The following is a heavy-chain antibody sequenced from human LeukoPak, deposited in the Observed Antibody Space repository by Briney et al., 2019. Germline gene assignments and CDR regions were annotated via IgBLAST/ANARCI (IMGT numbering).Heavy chain of an antibody. CDR3: ASDFTQGGGLLED. CDR2: VSSTTSP. V-gene: IGHV4-59*11. Sequence: PPETLSLTCTVSGASITSRFWTWVRQPPGKGLEWIGYVSSTTSPTYNPSLESRVTMSLDTSKSQFSLRLASMTAADTAIYYCASDFTQGGGLLEDWGPGTLVVVSS. CDR1: GASITSRF. D-gene: IGHD3-3*01. J-gene: IGHJ4*02.